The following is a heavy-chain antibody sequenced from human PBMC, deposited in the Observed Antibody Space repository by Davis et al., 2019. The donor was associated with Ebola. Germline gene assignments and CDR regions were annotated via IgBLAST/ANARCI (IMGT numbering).Heavy chain of an antibody. CDR2: ITGSGYST. CDR1: GFAFSTYA. D-gene: IGHD3-3*01. CDR3: AKVGEYYDFWSGYSPFDY. J-gene: IGHJ4*02. V-gene: IGHV3-23*01. Sequence: GESLKISCAASGFAFSTYAMSWVRQAPGKGLEWVSGITGSGYSTYYADSVKGRFTISRDNSKNTLYLQMNSLRAEDTAVYYCAKVGEYYDFWSGYSPFDYWGQGTLVTVSS.